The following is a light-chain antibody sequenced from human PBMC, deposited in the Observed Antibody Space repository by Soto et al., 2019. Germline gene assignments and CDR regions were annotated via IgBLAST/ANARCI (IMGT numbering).Light chain of an antibody. CDR3: QQRSNWPPSIT. V-gene: IGKV3-11*01. CDR2: DAS. Sequence: DIVLTQSPATLSLSPGERATLSCTASQSFTSYLAWYQQKPGQAPRLLIYDASNRATGIPARFSGSGSGTDFSLPISSLEPEDVAVYYCQQRSNWPPSITFGQGTRLEI. J-gene: IGKJ5*01. CDR1: QSFTSY.